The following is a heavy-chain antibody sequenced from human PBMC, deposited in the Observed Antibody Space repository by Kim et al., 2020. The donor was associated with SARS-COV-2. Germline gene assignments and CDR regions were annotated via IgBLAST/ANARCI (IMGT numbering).Heavy chain of an antibody. D-gene: IGHD3-16*02. J-gene: IGHJ4*02. V-gene: IGHV3-15*01. CDR1: GFTFSNAW. CDR3: TTGIMTTFGGVIGDY. CDR2: IKSKTDGGSK. Sequence: GGSLRLSCAASGFTFSNAWMSWVRQAPGKGLEWVGRIKSKTDGGSKDYAAPVKGRFTISRDDSKNTLYLQMNSLKTEDTSVYYCTTGIMTTFGGVIGDYWGQGTLVTVSS.